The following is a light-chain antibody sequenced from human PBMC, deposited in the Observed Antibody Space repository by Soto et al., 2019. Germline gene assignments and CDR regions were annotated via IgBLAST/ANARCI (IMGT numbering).Light chain of an antibody. CDR1: SSDVGSYNL. CDR2: EVS. V-gene: IGLV2-23*02. Sequence: QSALTQPASVSGSPGQSITISCTGTSSDVGSYNLVSWYQQHPGKAPKFMIYEVSKRPSGVSNRFSGSKSGNTASLTISGLQFEDEADYYCCSYAGSSTLVFGGGTKLTVL. CDR3: CSYAGSSTLV. J-gene: IGLJ3*02.